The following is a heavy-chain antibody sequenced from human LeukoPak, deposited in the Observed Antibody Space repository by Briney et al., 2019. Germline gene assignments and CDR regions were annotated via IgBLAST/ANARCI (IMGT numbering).Heavy chain of an antibody. V-gene: IGHV3-64*01. Sequence: PGGSLRLSCAASGFTFSSYAMHWVRQAPGKGLEYVSAISSTGGSTYYANSVKGRFTISRDNSKNTLYLQMGSLRAEDMAVYYCARLHSGNLRLGFDYWGQGTLVTVSS. CDR2: ISSTGGST. CDR1: GFTFSSYA. D-gene: IGHD3-16*01. J-gene: IGHJ4*02. CDR3: ARLHSGNLRLGFDY.